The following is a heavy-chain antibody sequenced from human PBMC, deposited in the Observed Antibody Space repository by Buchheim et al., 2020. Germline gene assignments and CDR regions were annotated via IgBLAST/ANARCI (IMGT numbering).Heavy chain of an antibody. CDR2: LYWDDDK. CDR3: AQQGWGQHFDY. J-gene: IGHJ4*02. D-gene: IGHD3-16*01. V-gene: IGHV2-5*02. CDR1: GFSLSTSGVG. Sequence: QITLKESGPTLVKPTQTLTLTCTFSGFSLSTSGVGVGWIRQPPGKALEWLALLYWDDDKRYSPSLKSRLTINKDTSQNKMGLTMTNMDPVDTATYYCAQQGWGQHFDYWGQGTL.